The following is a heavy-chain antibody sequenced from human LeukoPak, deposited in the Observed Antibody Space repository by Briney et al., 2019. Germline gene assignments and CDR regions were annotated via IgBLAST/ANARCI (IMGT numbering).Heavy chain of an antibody. D-gene: IGHD3-10*01. J-gene: IGHJ4*02. Sequence: SGGSLRLSCAASGFTFSSYWMSWVRQAPGKGLEWVANIKQDGSEKYYVDSVKGRFTISRDNAKNSLYLQMNSLRAEDTAVYYCARDVSMVRGSHGDYWGQGTLVTVSS. CDR3: ARDVSMVRGSHGDY. CDR1: GFTFSSYW. V-gene: IGHV3-7*01. CDR2: IKQDGSEK.